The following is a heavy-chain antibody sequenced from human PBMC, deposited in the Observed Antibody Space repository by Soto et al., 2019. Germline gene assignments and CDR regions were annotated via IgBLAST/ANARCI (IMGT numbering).Heavy chain of an antibody. D-gene: IGHD3-3*01. CDR3: ARVPILLYGMDV. V-gene: IGHV4-61*01. CDR1: GGSISSGSYY. Sequence: SETLSLTCTVSGGSISSGSYYWSWIRQPPGKGLEWIGYIDYSGSTNYNPSLKSRVTISVDTSKNQFSLKLSSVTAAGTVVYYCARVPILLYGMDVWGQGTTVTDS. J-gene: IGHJ6*02. CDR2: IDYSGST.